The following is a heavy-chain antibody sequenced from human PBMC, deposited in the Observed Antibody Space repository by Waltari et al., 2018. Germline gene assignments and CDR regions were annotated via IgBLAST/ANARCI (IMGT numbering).Heavy chain of an antibody. CDR3: AKPRRXSGWDSFDX. Sequence: QXXLXESGGDVVQPGGSLRLSCAASGXTFSDYGMHWVRQAPGKGLGWVAFIRYDGSXXXXXXXVKGXXTXSRDNSKNXLYLQMXXXXXEDTXVYYXAKPRRXSGWDSFDXWXQGTMVTVSS. V-gene: IGHV3-30*02. CDR1: GXTFSDYG. D-gene: IGHD2-15*01. J-gene: IGHJ3*02. CDR2: IRYDGSXX.